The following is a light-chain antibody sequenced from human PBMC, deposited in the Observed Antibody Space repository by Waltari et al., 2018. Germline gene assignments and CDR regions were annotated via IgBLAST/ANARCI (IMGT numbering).Light chain of an antibody. CDR2: QAS. CDR3: QQYDGYLWT. J-gene: IGKJ1*01. CDR1: QRIDRW. V-gene: IGKV1-5*03. Sequence: DIQMTQSPSTLSASVGDTVTITCRASQRIDRWLAWYQQKPGTAPKLLIHQASNLQTGVPPRFSGRGSGTEFTLTISNLLPDDFATYYCQQYDGYLWTFGQGTKVEL.